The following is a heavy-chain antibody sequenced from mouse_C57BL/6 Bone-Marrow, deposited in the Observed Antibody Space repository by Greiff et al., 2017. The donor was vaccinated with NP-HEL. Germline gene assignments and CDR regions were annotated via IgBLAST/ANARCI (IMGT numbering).Heavy chain of an antibody. CDR1: GYTFTEYT. D-gene: IGHD1-1*01. V-gene: IGHV1-62-2*01. CDR3: ARHGDYFGSSYGYFDV. CDR2: FYPGSGSI. Sequence: VQLQESGAELVKPGASVKLSCKASGYTFTEYTIHWVKQRSGQGLEWIGWFYPGSGSIKYNEKFKDKATLTADKSSSTVYMDLSRLTSEDAAVYYCARHGDYFGSSYGYFDVWGTGTTVTVSS. J-gene: IGHJ1*03.